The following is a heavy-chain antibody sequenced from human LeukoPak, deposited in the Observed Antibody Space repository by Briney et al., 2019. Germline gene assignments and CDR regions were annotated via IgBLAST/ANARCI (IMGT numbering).Heavy chain of an antibody. V-gene: IGHV1-2*06. CDR3: ARVGDGLNDAFDI. CDR1: GYTFTGYY. Sequence: ASVKVSCKASGYTFTGYYMHWVRQAPGQGLEWLGRINPNTGGTNYAQNFQGRVTMTRDTSISTAYMELSRLRSDDTAVYYCARVGDGLNDAFDIWGQGTMVTVSS. J-gene: IGHJ3*02. D-gene: IGHD5-24*01. CDR2: INPNTGGT.